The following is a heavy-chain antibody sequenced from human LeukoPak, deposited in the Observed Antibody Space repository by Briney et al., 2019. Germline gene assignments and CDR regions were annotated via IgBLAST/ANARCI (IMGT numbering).Heavy chain of an antibody. Sequence: PSETLSLTCTVSGGSISSSSSYWGWIRQPPGKGLEWIGSIYYSGSTYYNPSLKSRVTISVDTSNNQFSLKLSSVTAADTAVYYGAIRAGASKYYFDYWGQGTLVTVSS. CDR1: GGSISSSSSY. V-gene: IGHV4-39*01. D-gene: IGHD3-10*01. J-gene: IGHJ4*02. CDR2: IYYSGST. CDR3: AIRAGASKYYFDY.